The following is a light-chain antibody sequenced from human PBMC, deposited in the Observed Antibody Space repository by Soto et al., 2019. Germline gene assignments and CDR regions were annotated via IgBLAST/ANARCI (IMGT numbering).Light chain of an antibody. CDR2: DAS. V-gene: IGKV3-11*01. J-gene: IGKJ4*01. Sequence: EIVLTQSPATLSLSPGERATLSCRASQSVSSYLAWYQQKPGQAPRLLMYDASNRATGIPARFSGSGSGTDFTLTISSLGPEDFAVYYCQQRSNCPPGLTFGGGTKVEIK. CDR1: QSVSSY. CDR3: QQRSNCPPGLT.